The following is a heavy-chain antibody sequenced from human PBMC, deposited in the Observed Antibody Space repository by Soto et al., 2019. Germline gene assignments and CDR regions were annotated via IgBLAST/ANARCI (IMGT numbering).Heavy chain of an antibody. Sequence: QVQLQESGPGLVKPSQTLSLTCTVSGGSISSGGYYWSWIRQHPGRALEWIGYIYYSGSTYYNPSLKIRFTITVDPSKDQLSLKLSSVTAADTAVDYCARMEYYYGSEGYFDYWGQQTLVTVSS. CDR1: GGSISSGGYY. D-gene: IGHD3-10*01. CDR3: ARMEYYYGSEGYFDY. CDR2: IYYSGST. J-gene: IGHJ4*02. V-gene: IGHV4-31*03.